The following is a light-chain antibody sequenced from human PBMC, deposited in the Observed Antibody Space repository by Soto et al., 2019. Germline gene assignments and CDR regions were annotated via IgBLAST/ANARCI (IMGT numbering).Light chain of an antibody. Sequence: QSVLTQPPSASGSPGQSVTISCTGTSSDVGAYNYVSWYQQYPAKAPKLIIYEVTKRPSGVPDRFSGSKSGNTASLTVSGLQAEDEAASYCNLYADNNRVFGTGTKVTVL. J-gene: IGLJ1*01. V-gene: IGLV2-8*01. CDR1: SSDVGAYNY. CDR2: EVT. CDR3: NLYADNNRV.